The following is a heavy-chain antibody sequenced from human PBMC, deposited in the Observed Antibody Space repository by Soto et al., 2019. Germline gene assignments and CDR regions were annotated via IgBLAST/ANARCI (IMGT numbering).Heavy chain of an antibody. CDR2: INHSGST. J-gene: IGHJ6*02. Sequence: SETLSLTCAVYGGSFSGYYWSWIRQPPGKGLEWIGEINHSGSTNYNPSLKSRVTISVDTSKNQFSLKLSSVTAADTAVYYCAREDYSSSSSFYYGMDVWGQGTTVTVSS. V-gene: IGHV4-34*09. D-gene: IGHD6-6*01. CDR3: AREDYSSSSSFYYGMDV. CDR1: GGSFSGYY.